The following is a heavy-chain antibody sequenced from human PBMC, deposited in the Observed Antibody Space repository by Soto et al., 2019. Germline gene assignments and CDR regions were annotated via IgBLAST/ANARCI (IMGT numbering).Heavy chain of an antibody. CDR1: GFTFSSYA. CDR2: ISGSGGST. Sequence: GESLKISCAASGFTFSSYAMSWVRQAPGKGLEWVSAISGSGGSTYYADSVKGRFTISRDNSKNTLYLQMNSLRAEDTAVYYCAKRGGYYDSSGYYWPYYFDYWGQGTLVTVSS. V-gene: IGHV3-23*01. D-gene: IGHD3-22*01. J-gene: IGHJ4*02. CDR3: AKRGGYYDSSGYYWPYYFDY.